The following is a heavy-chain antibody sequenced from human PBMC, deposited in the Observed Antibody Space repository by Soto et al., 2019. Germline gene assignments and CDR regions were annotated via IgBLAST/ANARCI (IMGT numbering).Heavy chain of an antibody. CDR3: ARRYGDKAMVVPFDP. D-gene: IGHD5-18*01. J-gene: IGHJ5*02. CDR1: GYTFTSYD. Sequence: QVQLVQSGAEVKKPGASVKVSCKASGYTFTSYDMHWVRQAPGQRLEWMGWINAGNGNTKYSQKFQGRVTITRDTSASTDYMELSSLRSEDTAVYYCARRYGDKAMVVPFDPWGQGNLVTGSS. CDR2: INAGNGNT. V-gene: IGHV1-3*01.